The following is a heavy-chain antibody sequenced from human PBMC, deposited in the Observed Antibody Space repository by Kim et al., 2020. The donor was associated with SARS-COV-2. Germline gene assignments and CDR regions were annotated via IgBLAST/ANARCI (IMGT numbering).Heavy chain of an antibody. V-gene: IGHV3-9*01. CDR2: ISWNSGSI. CDR3: AKDDYDILTGYFDY. CDR1: GFTFDDYA. Sequence: GGSLRLSCAASGFTFDDYAMHWVRQAPGKGLEWVSGISWNSGSIGYADSVKGRFTISRDNAKNSLYLQMNSLRAEDTALYYCAKDDYDILTGYFDYWGQGTLGTVSS. J-gene: IGHJ4*02. D-gene: IGHD3-9*01.